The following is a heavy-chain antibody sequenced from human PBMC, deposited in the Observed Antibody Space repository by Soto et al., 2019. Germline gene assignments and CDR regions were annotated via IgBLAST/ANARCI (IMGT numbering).Heavy chain of an antibody. D-gene: IGHD3-3*01. CDR1: GYTFTSYG. Sequence: ASVKVSCKASGYTFTSYGIIWLRQAPGQGLEWMGYISPNNGNTNYAQKLQGRLTMTTDTSTSTAYMELRSLRSDDTAVYYCASAPGQNYDFWSGPINYCYGMDVWGQGTTVTVSS. J-gene: IGHJ6*02. CDR2: ISPNNGNT. V-gene: IGHV1-18*01. CDR3: ASAPGQNYDFWSGPINYCYGMDV.